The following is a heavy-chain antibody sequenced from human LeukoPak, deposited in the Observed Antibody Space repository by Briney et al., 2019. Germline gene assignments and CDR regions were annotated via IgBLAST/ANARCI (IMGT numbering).Heavy chain of an antibody. J-gene: IGHJ4*02. CDR3: ATAPVTMVRGVLGY. CDR2: ISYDGSNK. D-gene: IGHD3-10*01. Sequence: GGSLTLSCAASGFTFSNYGMHWVRQAPGKGLEWVAVISYDGSNKYYTDSVKGRFTISRDNSKNTVYLQMNSLRAEDTAVYYCATAPVTMVRGVLGYWGQGTLVAVSS. V-gene: IGHV3-30*03. CDR1: GFTFSNYG.